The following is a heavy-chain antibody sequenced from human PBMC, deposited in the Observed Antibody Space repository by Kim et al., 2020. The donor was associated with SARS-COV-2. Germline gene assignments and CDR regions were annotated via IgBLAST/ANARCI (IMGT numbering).Heavy chain of an antibody. Sequence: GGSLRHSCAASGFTFSYYSMNWVRQAPGKGLEWVSYISSSSPIYYADSVKGRFTVSRDNAKNSLYLQMNNLRDEDTAVYYCAREGQWLSLYYYGMDVWGQGTTVTVSS. CDR1: GFTFSYYS. J-gene: IGHJ6*02. CDR2: ISSSSPI. D-gene: IGHD6-19*01. CDR3: AREGQWLSLYYYGMDV. V-gene: IGHV3-48*02.